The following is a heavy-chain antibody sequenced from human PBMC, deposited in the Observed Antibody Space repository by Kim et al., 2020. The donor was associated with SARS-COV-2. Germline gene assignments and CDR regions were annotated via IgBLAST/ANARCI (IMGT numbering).Heavy chain of an antibody. D-gene: IGHD3-10*01. Sequence: SETLSLTCTVSGGSISSSSYYWGWIRQPPGKGLEWIGSIYYSGSTYYNPSLKSRVTISVDTSKNQFSLKLSSVTAADTAVYYCARQATMVRGVMANWFDPWGQGTLVTVSS. CDR3: ARQATMVRGVMANWFDP. J-gene: IGHJ5*02. CDR2: IYYSGST. V-gene: IGHV4-39*01. CDR1: GGSISSSSYY.